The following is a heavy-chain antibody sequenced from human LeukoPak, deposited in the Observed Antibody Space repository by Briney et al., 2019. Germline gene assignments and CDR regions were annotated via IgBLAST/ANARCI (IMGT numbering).Heavy chain of an antibody. CDR2: ISTSSIYI. Sequence: PGGSLRLSCAASGFTFSSYSMNWVRQAPGKGLEWVSFISTSSIYIYYADSVKGRFTVSRDNAKNSLYLQMNSLRAEDTAVYYCVRVDSSGYGLHWGLDYWGQGTLVTVSS. D-gene: IGHD3-22*01. V-gene: IGHV3-21*01. CDR3: VRVDSSGYGLHWGLDY. J-gene: IGHJ4*02. CDR1: GFTFSSYS.